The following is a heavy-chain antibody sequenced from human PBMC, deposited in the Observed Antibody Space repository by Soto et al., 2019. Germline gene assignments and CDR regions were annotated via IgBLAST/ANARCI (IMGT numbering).Heavy chain of an antibody. CDR2: ISGSGGST. D-gene: IGHD6-19*01. CDR1: GFTFSSYA. Sequence: GGSLRLSCAASGFTFSSYAMSWVRQAPGKGLEWVSAISGSGGSTYYADSVKGRFTISRDNSKNTLYLQMNSLRAEDTAVYYCAKDVRPMWYSSGWYDYWGQGTLVTVYS. CDR3: AKDVRPMWYSSGWYDY. J-gene: IGHJ4*02. V-gene: IGHV3-23*01.